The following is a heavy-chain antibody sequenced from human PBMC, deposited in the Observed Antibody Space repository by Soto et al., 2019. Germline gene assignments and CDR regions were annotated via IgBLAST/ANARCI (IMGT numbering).Heavy chain of an antibody. Sequence: PGGSMRLSCAISGFSVSSNYLSCVRQAPGKVLEWVSVHYSGGSTYYADSVQGRFTISRDKSNNTLYLQMRRVRAEDTAVYFCARHRHPRGTVGATSPLDPWGQGTQVTVSS. CDR1: GFSVSSNY. CDR3: ARHRHPRGTVGATSPLDP. CDR2: HYSGGST. V-gene: IGHV3-53*01. J-gene: IGHJ5*02. D-gene: IGHD1-26*01.